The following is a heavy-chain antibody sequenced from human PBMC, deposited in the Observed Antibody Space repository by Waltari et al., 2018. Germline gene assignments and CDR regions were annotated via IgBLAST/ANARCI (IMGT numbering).Heavy chain of an antibody. CDR1: GGSISSSSYS. J-gene: IGHJ6*02. Sequence: QLQLQESGPGLVKPSETLSLTCTVPGGSISSSSYSWGWIGQPPGTGLEWFGGIYYSGSNYYNPSLKSRVTISVDTSKNQFSLKLSSVTAADTALYYCASEGPHSRYYYYYGMDVWGQGTTVTVSS. CDR3: ASEGPHSRYYYYYGMDV. D-gene: IGHD2-21*01. V-gene: IGHV4-39*01. CDR2: IYYSGSN.